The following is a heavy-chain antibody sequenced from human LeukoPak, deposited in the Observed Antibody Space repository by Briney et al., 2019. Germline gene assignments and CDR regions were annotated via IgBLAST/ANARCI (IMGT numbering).Heavy chain of an antibody. CDR1: GGSISSSSYY. CDR3: ARLACSGYYADY. V-gene: IGHV4-39*01. Sequence: PSETLSLTCTVSGGSISSSSYYWGWIRQPPGKGLEWIGSIYYSGSTYYNPSLKSRVTISVDTSKNQFSLKLSSVTAADTAVYYCARLACSGYYADYWGQGTLVTVSS. CDR2: IYYSGST. D-gene: IGHD3-3*01. J-gene: IGHJ4*02.